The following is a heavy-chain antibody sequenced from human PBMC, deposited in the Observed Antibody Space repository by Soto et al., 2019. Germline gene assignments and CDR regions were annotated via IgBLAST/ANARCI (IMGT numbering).Heavy chain of an antibody. V-gene: IGHV4-4*07. D-gene: IGHD3-3*01. CDR2: IDTSGST. J-gene: IGHJ4*02. Sequence: PSETLSLTCSVCGGSISNYYCNWIRQPAGKGLEWIGRIDTSGSTNYNPSLKSRATMSVDTSKNQFSLKLSSVTAADTAVYYCARGGHDFWSGPFDYWGQGTLVTVSS. CDR3: ARGGHDFWSGPFDY. CDR1: GGSISNYY.